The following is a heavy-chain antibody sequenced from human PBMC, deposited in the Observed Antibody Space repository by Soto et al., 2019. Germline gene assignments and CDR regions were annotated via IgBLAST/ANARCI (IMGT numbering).Heavy chain of an antibody. Sequence: GESLKISCTGSGYSCTSDWISWVRQMPGKGLERMGRIDPSDSYTNYSPSFQGHVTISADKSISTAYLQWSSLKASDTAMYYCARLDRIAVAGSYYYYYGMDVWGQGTTVTVSS. D-gene: IGHD6-19*01. J-gene: IGHJ6*02. CDR2: IDPSDSYT. CDR3: ARLDRIAVAGSYYYYYGMDV. V-gene: IGHV5-10-1*01. CDR1: GYSCTSDW.